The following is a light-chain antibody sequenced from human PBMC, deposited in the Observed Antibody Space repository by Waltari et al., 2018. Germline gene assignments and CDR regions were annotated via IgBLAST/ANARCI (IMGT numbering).Light chain of an antibody. CDR1: ASDVAFYNY. Sequence: QSALTQPASVSGSPGQSVTISCTGTASDVAFYNYVPWYQHNPGKAPKVIIYDVSERPSGFSNRFSGSKSGNTSYLTISGLQAEDEADYYCNSYTGSSSWVFGGGTKLTV. CDR2: DVS. CDR3: NSYTGSSSWV. J-gene: IGLJ3*02. V-gene: IGLV2-14*03.